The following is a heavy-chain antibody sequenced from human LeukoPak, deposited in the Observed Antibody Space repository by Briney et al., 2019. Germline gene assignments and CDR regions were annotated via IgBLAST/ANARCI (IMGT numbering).Heavy chain of an antibody. D-gene: IGHD3-22*01. Sequence: PSETLSLTCTVSGDSISSSYWSWIRQPPGKRLEWVGYVHYTGKTNYNPSLNNRATISVDMSKNQFSLTLTSVTVADTAMYYCARGYYDRSGSSNPFDYWGQGTLVTVSS. CDR2: VHYTGKT. V-gene: IGHV4-59*01. CDR3: ARGYYDRSGSSNPFDY. CDR1: GDSISSSY. J-gene: IGHJ4*02.